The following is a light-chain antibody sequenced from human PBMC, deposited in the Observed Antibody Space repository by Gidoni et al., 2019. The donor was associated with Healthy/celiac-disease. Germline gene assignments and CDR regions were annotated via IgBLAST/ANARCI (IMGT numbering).Light chain of an antibody. CDR2: DVS. CDR3: SSYTSSSTRV. V-gene: IGLV2-14*03. CDR1: SSDVGRYNY. Sequence: QSALTQPASVSGYPGQSITISCTGTSSDVGRYNYVSWYQQHPGKAPKLMIYDVSKRPSGVSNRFSGSKSGNTASLTISGLQAEDEADYYCSSYTSSSTRVFGTGTKVTVL. J-gene: IGLJ1*01.